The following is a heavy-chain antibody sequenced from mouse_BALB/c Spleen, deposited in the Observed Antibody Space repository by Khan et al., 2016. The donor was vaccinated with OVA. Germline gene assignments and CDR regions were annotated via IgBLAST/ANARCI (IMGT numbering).Heavy chain of an antibody. V-gene: IGHV5-17*02. CDR1: GFTFSGFG. CDR2: ISDGSNTI. D-gene: IGHD2-3*01. J-gene: IGHJ2*01. Sequence: EVELVESGGGLVQTGGSRKLSCAASGFTFSGFGMHWVRQTPEKELEWVAYISDGSNTIYYADTVKGRFTISRDNPKNTLFLQMTSLRSEDTAMYYCARTGYYYFDYWGQGTTLTVSS. CDR3: ARTGYYYFDY.